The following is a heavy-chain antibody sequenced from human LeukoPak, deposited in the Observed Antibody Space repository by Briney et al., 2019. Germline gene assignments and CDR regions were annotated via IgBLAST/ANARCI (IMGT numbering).Heavy chain of an antibody. CDR2: ISWDGGST. D-gene: IGHD5-12*01. CDR3: AKGALLVATLAFDI. Sequence: GGSLRLSCAASGFTFDDYTMHWVRQVPGKGLEWVSLISWDGGSTYYADSVKGRFTISRDNSKNSLYLQMNSLRTEDTALYYCAKGALLVATLAFDIWGQGTMVTVSS. CDR1: GFTFDDYT. V-gene: IGHV3-43*01. J-gene: IGHJ3*02.